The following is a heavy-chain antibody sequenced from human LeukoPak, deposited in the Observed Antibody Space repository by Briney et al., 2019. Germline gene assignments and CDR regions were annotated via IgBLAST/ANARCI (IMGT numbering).Heavy chain of an antibody. CDR3: ARDGSSWGSGSYYQRY. D-gene: IGHD3-10*01. Sequence: GASVKVSCKASGYTFTGYYMHWVRQAPGQGLEWMGWINPNSGGTNYAQKFQGRVTMTRDTSISTAYMELSRLRSDDTAVYYCARDGSSWGSGSYYQRYWGQGTLVTVSS. CDR2: INPNSGGT. J-gene: IGHJ4*02. CDR1: GYTFTGYY. V-gene: IGHV1-2*02.